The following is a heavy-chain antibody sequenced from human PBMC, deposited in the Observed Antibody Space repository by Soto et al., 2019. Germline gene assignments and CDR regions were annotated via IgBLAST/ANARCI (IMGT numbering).Heavy chain of an antibody. Sequence: EVQFLESGGGLVQPGGSLRLSCAASGFTFSSHVMSWVRQAQGKGLEWVSGISTGGGSTDYADSVKCRFTISRDNSKNTLHLQMKSLRAEDTAVYYCARSREIIASAGSFDYWGQGTLVTVSS. CDR3: ARSREIIASAGSFDY. CDR2: ISTGGGST. D-gene: IGHD6-25*01. V-gene: IGHV3-23*01. J-gene: IGHJ4*02. CDR1: GFTFSSHV.